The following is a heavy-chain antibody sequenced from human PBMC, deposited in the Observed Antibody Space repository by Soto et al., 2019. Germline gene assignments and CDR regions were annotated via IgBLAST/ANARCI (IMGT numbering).Heavy chain of an antibody. Sequence: SETLSLTCNASGGSITSSGSAWGWIRQSPGKGLEWIGTIDYSGNIYYIPSLKSRITISVDTSKNQISLKLSSVTAADTAVYYCAKHIHNKVLEYYFDSGGKETRAPAPS. J-gene: IGHJ4*02. CDR3: AKHIHNKVLEYYFDS. CDR2: IDYSGNI. V-gene: IGHV4-39*01. CDR1: GGSITSSGSA. D-gene: IGHD3-3*01.